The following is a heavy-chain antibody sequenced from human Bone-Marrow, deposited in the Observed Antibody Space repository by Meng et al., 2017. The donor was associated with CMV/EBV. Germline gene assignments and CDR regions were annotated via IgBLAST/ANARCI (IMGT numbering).Heavy chain of an antibody. D-gene: IGHD2-21*01. Sequence: MATGVPFTSYALSGLPQAPRQGRGWLGGIILIFGIENYAQKLQGRVTITTDESTSTADMGLSSLRSEDTAVYYCMFAYCGGNCPDYWGQGTLVTVSS. V-gene: IGHV1-69*05. CDR3: MFAYCGGNCPDY. CDR2: IILIFGIE. J-gene: IGHJ4*02. CDR1: GVPFTSYA.